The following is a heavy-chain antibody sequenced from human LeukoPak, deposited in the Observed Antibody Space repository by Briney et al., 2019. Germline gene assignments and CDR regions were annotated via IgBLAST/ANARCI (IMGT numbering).Heavy chain of an antibody. Sequence: PSETLSLTCAVYGGSFSGYYWSWIRQPPGKGLEWIGEINHSGSTNYNPSLKSRVTISVDTSKNQFSLKLSSVTAADTAVYYCARGRGPGDYWGQGTLVTVSS. CDR3: ARGRGPGDY. V-gene: IGHV4-34*01. J-gene: IGHJ4*02. D-gene: IGHD3-10*01. CDR2: INHSGST. CDR1: GGSFSGYY.